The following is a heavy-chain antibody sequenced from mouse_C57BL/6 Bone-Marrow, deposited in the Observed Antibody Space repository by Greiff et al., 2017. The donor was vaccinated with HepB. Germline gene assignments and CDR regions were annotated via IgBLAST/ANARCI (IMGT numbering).Heavy chain of an antibody. Sequence: ESGPGLVKPSQSLSLTCSVTGYSITSGYYWNWIRQFPGNKLEWMGYISYDGSNNYNPSLKNRITITRDTSKNQFFLKLNSVTTEDTAAADCARGGNSCAMDYWGQGTSVTVSS. CDR2: ISYDGSN. J-gene: IGHJ4*01. V-gene: IGHV3-6*01. D-gene: IGHD2-1*01. CDR3: ARGGNSCAMDY. CDR1: GYSITSGYY.